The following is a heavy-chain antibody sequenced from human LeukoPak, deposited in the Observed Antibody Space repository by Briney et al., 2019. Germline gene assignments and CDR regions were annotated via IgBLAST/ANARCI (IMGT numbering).Heavy chain of an antibody. CDR1: GYTFTGFY. CDR3: ARGAWDYDGKDY. Sequence: ASVKVSCTASGYTFTGFYTHWERQAPGQGLEWMGRINPRIGDTNSARRFQGRVTMTRDTSISTAYMDLNRLTSDDTAVYYCARGAWDYDGKDYWGQGTLVTVSS. CDR2: INPRIGDT. V-gene: IGHV1-2*06. D-gene: IGHD1-7*01. J-gene: IGHJ4*02.